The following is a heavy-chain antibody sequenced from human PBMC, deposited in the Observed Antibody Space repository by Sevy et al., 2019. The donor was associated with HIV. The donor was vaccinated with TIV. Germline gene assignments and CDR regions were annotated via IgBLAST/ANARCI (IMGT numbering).Heavy chain of an antibody. J-gene: IGHJ4*02. CDR1: GFTFSDFA. CDR2: ILFDGRNQ. D-gene: IGHD3-3*01. V-gene: IGHV3-30*03. CDR3: ESLGGDFWSGYNFDY. Sequence: GGSLRLSCAASGFTFSDFAMAWVRQAPGKGLEWVALILFDGRNQYYTDSVKGRFTISRDNSKKTLFLQMNSLRDEDTAVYYCESLGGDFWSGYNFDYWGRGTLVTVSS.